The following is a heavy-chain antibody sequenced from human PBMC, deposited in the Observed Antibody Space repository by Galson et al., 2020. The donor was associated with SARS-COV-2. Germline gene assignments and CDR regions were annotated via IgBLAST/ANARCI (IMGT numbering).Heavy chain of an antibody. CDR3: TELRDFWSGYSRDGMDV. D-gene: IGHD3-3*01. Sequence: GGSLRLSCTASGFTFGDYAMSWFRQAPGKGLEWVGFIRSKAYGGTTEYAASVKGRFTISRDDSKSIAYLQMNSLKTEDTAVYYCTELRDFWSGYSRDGMDVWGQGTTVTVSS. CDR1: GFTFGDYA. V-gene: IGHV3-49*03. CDR2: IRSKAYGGTT. J-gene: IGHJ6*02.